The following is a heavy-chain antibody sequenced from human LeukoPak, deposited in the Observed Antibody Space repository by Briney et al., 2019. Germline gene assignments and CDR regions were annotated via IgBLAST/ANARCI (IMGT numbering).Heavy chain of an antibody. D-gene: IGHD6-13*01. Sequence: GGSLRLSCAASGFTFSSYGMHWVRQAPGKGLGWVAFIRNDGSNKYYADSVKGRFTISRDNSKNTLYLQMNSLRAEDTAVYYCAKDLTGSSWTFDYWGQATLVTVSS. CDR3: AKDLTGSSWTFDY. V-gene: IGHV3-30*02. CDR2: IRNDGSNK. CDR1: GFTFSSYG. J-gene: IGHJ4*02.